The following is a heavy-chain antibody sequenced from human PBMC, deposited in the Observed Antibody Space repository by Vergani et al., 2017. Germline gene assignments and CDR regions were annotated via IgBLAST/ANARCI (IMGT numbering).Heavy chain of an antibody. V-gene: IGHV3-9*01. CDR2: ISWNSGSI. J-gene: IGHJ4*02. CDR3: AKSYCSSTSCYIDY. D-gene: IGHD2-2*02. Sequence: EVQLVESGGGLVQPGRSLRLSCAASGFTFDDYAMHWVRPAPGKGLEWVSGISWNSGSIGYADSVKGRFTISRDNAKNSLYLQINSLRAEVTALYYCAKSYCSSTSCYIDYWGQGTLVTVSS. CDR1: GFTFDDYA.